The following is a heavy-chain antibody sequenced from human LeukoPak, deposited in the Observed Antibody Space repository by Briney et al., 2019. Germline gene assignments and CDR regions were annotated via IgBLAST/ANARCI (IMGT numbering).Heavy chain of an antibody. Sequence: GASVKVSCKASGYTFTSYDINWVRQATGQGLEWMGWMNPNSGNTGYAQKFQGRVTITRNTSISTAYMELSSLRSEDTAVYYCVRDYTLILVANPPPYWGQGTLVTVSS. J-gene: IGHJ4*02. CDR1: GYTFTSYD. V-gene: IGHV1-8*03. CDR2: MNPNSGNT. CDR3: VRDYTLILVANPPPY. D-gene: IGHD3-22*01.